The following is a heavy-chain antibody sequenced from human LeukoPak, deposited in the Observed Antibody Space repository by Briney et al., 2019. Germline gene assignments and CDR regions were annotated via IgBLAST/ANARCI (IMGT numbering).Heavy chain of an antibody. CDR3: ARGITMAN. D-gene: IGHD3-10*01. CDR2: IKQDGSER. J-gene: IGHJ4*02. V-gene: IGHV3-7*04. CDR1: GFTFSSYW. Sequence: GGSLRLSCAASGFTFSSYWMTWVRQAPGKGLEWVANIKQDGSERDYVDSVKGRFTISRDDAKNSLYLQMNSLRAENTAVYYCARGITMANWGQGTLVTVSS.